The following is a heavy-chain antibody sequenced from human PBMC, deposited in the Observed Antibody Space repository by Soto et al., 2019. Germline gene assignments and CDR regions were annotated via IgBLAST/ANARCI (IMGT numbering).Heavy chain of an antibody. CDR2: VYHTGDT. J-gene: IGHJ5*02. D-gene: IGHD2-21*02. V-gene: IGHV4-4*02. CDR3: AREIVTAGGSNYFDP. Sequence: SETLSLTCGVSGGTVASSHWWSWVRQSPGGGLEWIGNVYHTGDTNFNPSLQSRVTISVDKSNNQFSLRLNSLTAADTAVYFCAREIVTAGGSNYFDPWGPGTLVTVSS. CDR1: GGTVASSHW.